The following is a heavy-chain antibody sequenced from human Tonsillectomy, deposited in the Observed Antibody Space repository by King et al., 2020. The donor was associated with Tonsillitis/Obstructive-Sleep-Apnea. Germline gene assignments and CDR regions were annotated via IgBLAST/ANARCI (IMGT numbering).Heavy chain of an antibody. CDR3: ARATPRIAAAGTGTEFDY. CDR1: GGSISSGGYY. V-gene: IGHV4-31*01. J-gene: IGHJ4*02. D-gene: IGHD6-13*01. CDR2: IYYSGST. Sequence: QLQESGPGLVKPSQTLFLTCTVSGGSISSGGYYWSWIRQHPGKGLEWIGYIYYSGSTYYNPSLKSLVTISVDTSKNQFSLKLSSVTAADTAVYYCARATPRIAAAGTGTEFDYWGQGTLVTVSS.